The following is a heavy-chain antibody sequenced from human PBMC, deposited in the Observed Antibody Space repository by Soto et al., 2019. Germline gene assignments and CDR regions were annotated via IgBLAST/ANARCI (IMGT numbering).Heavy chain of an antibody. J-gene: IGHJ6*02. CDR3: AKDVYSGYDFGYYYYYGMDV. CDR2: ISYDGSNK. D-gene: IGHD5-12*01. V-gene: IGHV3-30*18. CDR1: GFTFSSYG. Sequence: GGSLRLSCAASGFTFSSYGMHWVRQAPGKGLEWVAVISYDGSNKYYADSVMGRFTISRDNSKNTLFLQMNSLRAEDTVVYYCAKDVYSGYDFGYYYYYGMDVWGQGTTVTVSS.